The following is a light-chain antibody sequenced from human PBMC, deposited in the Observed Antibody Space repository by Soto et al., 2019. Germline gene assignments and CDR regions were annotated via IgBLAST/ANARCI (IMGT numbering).Light chain of an antibody. Sequence: EIVLTQSPATLSLSPGERATLSCRASQSVSSYLAWYQQKPGQTPRLLIYDASNRATGIPARFSGSGSGTDFTLTISSLEPEDFGVYYCQQRSSWPRTFGQGTKLEIK. CDR1: QSVSSY. CDR3: QQRSSWPRT. J-gene: IGKJ2*01. V-gene: IGKV3-11*01. CDR2: DAS.